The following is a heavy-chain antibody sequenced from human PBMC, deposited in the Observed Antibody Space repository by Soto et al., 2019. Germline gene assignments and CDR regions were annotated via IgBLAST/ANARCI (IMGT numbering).Heavy chain of an antibody. V-gene: IGHV3-30-3*01. J-gene: IGHJ4*02. CDR3: ARDVGFARRPGGISY. Sequence: QVQLVESGGGVVQPGRSLRLSCAASGFTFSSYAMHWVRQAPGKGLEWVAVISYDGSNKYYADSVKGRFTISIDNSKNALDLQMNSLRAEDTAVYYCARDVGFARRPGGISYWGQGTLVTVSS. D-gene: IGHD3-3*02. CDR2: ISYDGSNK. CDR1: GFTFSSYA.